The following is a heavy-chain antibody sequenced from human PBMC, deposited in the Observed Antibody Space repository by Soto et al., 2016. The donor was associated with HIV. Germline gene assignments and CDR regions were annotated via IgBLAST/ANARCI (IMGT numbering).Heavy chain of an antibody. V-gene: IGHV1-69*12. CDR3: GRDRASSGSYYSANYYGMDV. CDR1: GGTFSNFA. Sequence: QVQLVQSGAEVKKPGSSVKVSCKASGGTFSNFAISWVRLAPGQGLEWMGGIIPMFGRANYAQKFQGRVTITADESTSTAYMELTSLRSDDTAVYYCGRDRASSGSYYSANYYGMDVWGQGTTVTVS. J-gene: IGHJ6*02. CDR2: IIPMFGRA. D-gene: IGHD3-10*01.